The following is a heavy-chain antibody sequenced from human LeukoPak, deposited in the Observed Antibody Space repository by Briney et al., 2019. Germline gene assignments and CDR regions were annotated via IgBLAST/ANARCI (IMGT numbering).Heavy chain of an antibody. D-gene: IGHD3-22*01. Sequence: GGSLRLSCAASGFTFSSYGMHWVRQAPGKGLEWVAVIWHDGSNKYYADSVKGRFTISRDNSKNTLYLQMNSLRAEDTAVYYCAKEGYYDSSGYYYFDYWGQGTLVTVSS. CDR3: AKEGYYDSSGYYYFDY. V-gene: IGHV3-33*06. CDR2: IWHDGSNK. CDR1: GFTFSSYG. J-gene: IGHJ4*02.